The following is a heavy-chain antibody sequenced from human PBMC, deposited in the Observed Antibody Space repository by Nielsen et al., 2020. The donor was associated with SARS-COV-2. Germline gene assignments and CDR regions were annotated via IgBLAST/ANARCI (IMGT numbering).Heavy chain of an antibody. Sequence: ASVKVSCKASGYTFTSYGISWVRQAPGQGLEWMGWISAYNGNTNYAQKLQGRDTMTTDTSTSTAYMELRSLRSDDTAVYYCARALGTYYYDVGGYWGQGTLVTVSS. J-gene: IGHJ4*02. CDR1: GYTFTSYG. D-gene: IGHD3-22*01. CDR3: ARALGTYYYDVGGY. V-gene: IGHV1-18*01. CDR2: ISAYNGNT.